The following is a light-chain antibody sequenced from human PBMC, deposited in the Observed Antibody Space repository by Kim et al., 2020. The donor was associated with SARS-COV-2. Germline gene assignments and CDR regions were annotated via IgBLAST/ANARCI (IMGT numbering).Light chain of an antibody. Sequence: APGKMARITWEANNSGSNAVHWYQQHPGQAPVLVIHYNDDRPSGIPDRFSGSNSGNTATLVITRVEAGDEADYYCQVWDGSSDSAVFGGGTKVTVL. V-gene: IGLV3-21*04. CDR3: QVWDGSSDSAV. CDR2: YND. J-gene: IGLJ3*02. CDR1: NSGSNA.